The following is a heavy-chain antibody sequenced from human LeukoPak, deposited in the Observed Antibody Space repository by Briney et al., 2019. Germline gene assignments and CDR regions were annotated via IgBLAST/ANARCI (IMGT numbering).Heavy chain of an antibody. Sequence: PGGSLRLSCAASGFTFSSYVMHWVRQAPGKGLEWVAIISYDGSNEYYADSVEGRFTISRDNAKNTLYLQMNSLRAEDTAVYYCAREGYYYGSTWGQGTLVTVSS. D-gene: IGHD3-10*01. CDR1: GFTFSSYV. CDR3: AREGYYYGST. V-gene: IGHV3-30*04. CDR2: ISYDGSNE. J-gene: IGHJ4*02.